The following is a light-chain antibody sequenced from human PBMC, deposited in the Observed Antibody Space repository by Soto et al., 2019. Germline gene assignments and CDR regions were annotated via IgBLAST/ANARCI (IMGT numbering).Light chain of an antibody. Sequence: VLTQSPATLSLSPGERATLSCRASQSVSSYLAWYQQKPGQAPRLLIYDASNRATGIPARFSGSGSGTDFTLTISSLEPEDFAVYYCQQRSNWPWTFGQGTKV. CDR3: QQRSNWPWT. CDR1: QSVSSY. CDR2: DAS. J-gene: IGKJ1*01. V-gene: IGKV3-11*01.